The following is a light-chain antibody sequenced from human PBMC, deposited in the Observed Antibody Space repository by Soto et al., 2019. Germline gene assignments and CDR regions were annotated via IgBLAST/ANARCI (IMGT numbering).Light chain of an antibody. CDR3: QSYDGTTVV. CDR1: SGNIASNY. Sequence: NFMLTQPHSVSESPGKTITISCTRSSGNIASNYVQWYQQRPGGAPTTVIYDDDQRPSGVPDRFSGSIDSSSNSASLTISGLMTEDEADYHCQSYDGTTVVFGGGTQLTVL. CDR2: DDD. V-gene: IGLV6-57*04. J-gene: IGLJ2*01.